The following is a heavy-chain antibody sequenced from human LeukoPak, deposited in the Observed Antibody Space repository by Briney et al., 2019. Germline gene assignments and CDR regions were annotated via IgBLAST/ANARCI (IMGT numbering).Heavy chain of an antibody. Sequence: PGGSLRLSCAASGFTISSNSMHRLRQAPGKGLEWVAVIPYDGSNKYYAESVKGRFTISRENSKTTLHLQMNSLRAEDTAVYYCAKDHYYYGSGIYFMHYFDYWGQGTLVTVSS. J-gene: IGHJ4*02. V-gene: IGHV3-30*18. CDR2: IPYDGSNK. D-gene: IGHD3-10*01. CDR1: GFTISSNS. CDR3: AKDHYYYGSGIYFMHYFDY.